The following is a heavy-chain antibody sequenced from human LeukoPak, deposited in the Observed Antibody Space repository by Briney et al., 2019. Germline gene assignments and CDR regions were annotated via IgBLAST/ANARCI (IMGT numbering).Heavy chain of an antibody. CDR2: TSYDGSNK. CDR1: GFTFSSYA. V-gene: IGHV3-30-3*01. CDR3: ARDSVGATNYLDY. Sequence: GGSLRLSCAASGFTFSSYAMHWVRQAPGKGLEWVAVTSYDGSNKYYADSVKGRFTISRDNSKNTLYLQMNSLRAEDTAVYYCARDSVGATNYLDYWGQGTLVTVSS. D-gene: IGHD1-26*01. J-gene: IGHJ4*02.